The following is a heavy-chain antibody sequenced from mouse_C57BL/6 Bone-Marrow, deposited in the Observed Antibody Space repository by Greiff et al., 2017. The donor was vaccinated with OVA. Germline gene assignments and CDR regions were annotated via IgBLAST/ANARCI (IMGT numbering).Heavy chain of an antibody. Sequence: EVKVVESGGGLVKPGGSLKLSCAASGFTFSSYAMSWVRQTPEKRLEWVATISDGGSYTYYPDNVKGRFTFSRDNAKNNLYLQMSHLKSEDTAMYYCARGGRGYFDVWGTGTTVTVSS. CDR1: GFTFSSYA. CDR2: ISDGGSYT. V-gene: IGHV5-4*03. D-gene: IGHD1-1*01. CDR3: ARGGRGYFDV. J-gene: IGHJ1*03.